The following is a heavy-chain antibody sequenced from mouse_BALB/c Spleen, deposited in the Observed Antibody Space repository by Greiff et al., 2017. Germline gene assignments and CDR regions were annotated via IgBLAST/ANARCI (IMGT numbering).Heavy chain of an antibody. Sequence: EVMLVESGGGLVKPGGSLKLSCAASGFTFSSYAMSWVRQSPEKRLEWVAEISSGGSYTYYPDTVTGRFTISRDNAKNTLYLEMSSLRSEDTAMYYCARDLTTATGCAMDYWGQGTSVTVSS. V-gene: IGHV5-9-4*01. CDR3: ARDLTTATGCAMDY. CDR1: GFTFSSYA. D-gene: IGHD1-2*01. CDR2: ISSGGSYT. J-gene: IGHJ4*01.